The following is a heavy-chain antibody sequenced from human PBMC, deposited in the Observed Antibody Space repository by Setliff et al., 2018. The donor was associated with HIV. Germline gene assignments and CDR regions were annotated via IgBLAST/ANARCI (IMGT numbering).Heavy chain of an antibody. Sequence: GASVKVSCKASGYTFTSYGISWVRQAPGQGPEWTGWISPNGGDTYYAHNFQGRVTMTKDTSISTAYMELNRLTSDDTAVYYCAKDGGYTTSSMSADVWGKGTKVTVSS. CDR1: GYTFTSYG. J-gene: IGHJ6*04. D-gene: IGHD5-12*01. V-gene: IGHV1-2*02. CDR2: ISPNGGDT. CDR3: AKDGGYTTSSMSADV.